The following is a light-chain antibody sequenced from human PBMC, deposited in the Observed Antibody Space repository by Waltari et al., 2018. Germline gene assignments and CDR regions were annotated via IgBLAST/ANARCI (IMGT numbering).Light chain of an antibody. V-gene: IGKV1-9*01. CDR2: GAS. J-gene: IGKJ2*01. CDR1: QGISSH. CDR3: QQLIRFPTFT. Sequence: DIQLTQSQSFLSTSVGDRVTTTCRASQGISSHLAWYQQKPGKAPRLLVYGASTLHSGVPSRFSGTGSGTEFTLTINNLQPEDFATYYCQQLIRFPTFTFGQGTKLQIE.